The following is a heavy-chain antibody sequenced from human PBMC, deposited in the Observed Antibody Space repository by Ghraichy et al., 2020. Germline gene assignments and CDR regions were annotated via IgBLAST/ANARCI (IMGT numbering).Heavy chain of an antibody. J-gene: IGHJ4*02. CDR3: TRDRPIDY. Sequence: GVLRLSCTASGFSFGDYAMAWFRQAPGKGLEWVGFIRTKPDGETTKYAASVEGRFTISRDDSKSIAYLQMNSLKTEDTALYYCTRDRPIDYWGQGTLVTVSS. V-gene: IGHV3-49*03. CDR2: IRTKPDGETT. CDR1: GFSFGDYA.